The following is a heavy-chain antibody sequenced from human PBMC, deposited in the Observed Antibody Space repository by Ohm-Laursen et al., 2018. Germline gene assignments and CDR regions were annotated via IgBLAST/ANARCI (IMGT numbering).Heavy chain of an antibody. CDR3: ARELGFDFWSGDFDY. J-gene: IGHJ4*02. CDR2: INWNGGST. Sequence: SLRLSCSATGFTFADYGMSWVRQAPGKGLEWVSGINWNGGSTGYADSVKGRFTISRDNAKNSLYLQMNSLRAEDTAVYYCARELGFDFWSGDFDYWGQGILVTVSS. CDR1: GFTFADYG. D-gene: IGHD3-3*01. V-gene: IGHV3-20*04.